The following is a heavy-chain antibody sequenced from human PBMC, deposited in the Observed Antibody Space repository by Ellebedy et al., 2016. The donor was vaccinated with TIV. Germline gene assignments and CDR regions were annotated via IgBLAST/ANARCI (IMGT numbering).Heavy chain of an antibody. CDR2: IYYSGST. CDR1: GGSISSGDYY. J-gene: IGHJ3*02. V-gene: IGHV4-30-4*01. Sequence: SETLSLTCTVSGGSISSGDYYWSWIRQPPGKGLEWIGYIYYSGSTNYNPSLKSRVTISVDTSKNQFSLKLSSVTAADTAVYYCARGSSSAVAFDIWGQGTMVTVSS. D-gene: IGHD3-22*01. CDR3: ARGSSSAVAFDI.